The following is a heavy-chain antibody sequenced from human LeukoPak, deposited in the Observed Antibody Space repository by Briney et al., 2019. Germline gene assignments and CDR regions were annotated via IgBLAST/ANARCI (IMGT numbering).Heavy chain of an antibody. CDR2: IYYNGST. CDR1: GGSITNYF. V-gene: IGHV4-59*01. D-gene: IGHD2-2*01. Sequence: SETLSLTCTVSGGSITNYFWSWIRQPPGKGLEWIGFIYYNGSTNYNPSLESRVTISVDTSKSQFSLKLSSVTAADTAVYYCARGPYCSSTSCYKYPYYFDYWGQGTLVTVSS. CDR3: ARGPYCSSTSCYKYPYYFDY. J-gene: IGHJ4*02.